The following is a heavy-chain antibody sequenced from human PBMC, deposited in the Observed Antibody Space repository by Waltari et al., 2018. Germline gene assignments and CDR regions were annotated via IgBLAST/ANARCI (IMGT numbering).Heavy chain of an antibody. CDR2: VQRSGRT. J-gene: IGHJ4*02. CDR3: ARDRGRGIYLDS. CDR1: W. D-gene: IGHD2-15*01. V-gene: IGHV4-4*01. Sequence: WWSWVRQSPGKGLEWIGQVQRSGRTNYNPSFASRVPISIDTSTNQFSLKVTSATAADTAVYFCARDRGRGIYLDSWGQGTLVTVSP.